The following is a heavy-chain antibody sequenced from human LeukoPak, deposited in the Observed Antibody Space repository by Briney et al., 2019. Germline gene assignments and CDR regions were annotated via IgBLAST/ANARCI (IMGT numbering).Heavy chain of an antibody. D-gene: IGHD3-9*01. J-gene: IGHJ3*02. Sequence: GGSLRLSCAASGFTFSNAWMSWVRQAPGKGLEWVGRIKSKTDGGTTDYAAPVKGRFTISRDDSKNTLYLQMNSLNTEDTAVYYCARELVTHAFDIWGQGTMVTVSS. V-gene: IGHV3-15*01. CDR2: IKSKTDGGTT. CDR1: GFTFSNAW. CDR3: ARELVTHAFDI.